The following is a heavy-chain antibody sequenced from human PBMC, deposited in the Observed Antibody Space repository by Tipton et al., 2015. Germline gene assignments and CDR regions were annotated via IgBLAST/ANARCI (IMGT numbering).Heavy chain of an antibody. J-gene: IGHJ5*02. D-gene: IGHD1-26*01. CDR1: RGSVSSGNYY. CDR3: AREVGGTGGNWFDP. CDR2: IYYSGST. Sequence: TLSLTCTVSRGSVSSGNYYWNWIRQPPGKGLEWIGYIYYSGSTNSNPSLKSRVTISVDTSKNQFSLKLSSVTAADTAVYYCAREVGGTGGNWFDPWGQGTLVTVSS. V-gene: IGHV4-61*01.